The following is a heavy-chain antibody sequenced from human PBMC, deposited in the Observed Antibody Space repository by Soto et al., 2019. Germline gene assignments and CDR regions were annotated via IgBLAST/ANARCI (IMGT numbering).Heavy chain of an antibody. V-gene: IGHV4-31*03. CDR1: GGSISSGCYY. J-gene: IGHJ3*02. CDR2: IYYSGST. Sequence: PSETLSLTCTVSGGSISSGCYYWSWIRQHPGKGLEWIGYIYYSGSTYYNPSLKSRVTISVDTSKNQFSLKLSSVTAADTAVYYCATFMVRGHRLAFDIWGQGTMVTVSS. CDR3: ATFMVRGHRLAFDI. D-gene: IGHD3-10*01.